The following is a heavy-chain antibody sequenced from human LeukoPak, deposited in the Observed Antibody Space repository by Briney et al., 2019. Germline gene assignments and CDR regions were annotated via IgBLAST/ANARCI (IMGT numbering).Heavy chain of an antibody. CDR2: ISYNGSNK. J-gene: IGHJ4*02. V-gene: IGHV1-2*02. CDR1: GFTFSGYY. CDR3: ARDPGAQIYAGTLANDY. D-gene: IGHD6-13*01. Sequence: ASLKLSCTASGFTFSGYYMHWIRQAPGKGLEWMGCISYNGSNKNYAQKVQGRVTMTRDTSISTPYLQMNRLRSDDTAVYYCARDPGAQIYAGTLANDYWGQGTLVTVSS.